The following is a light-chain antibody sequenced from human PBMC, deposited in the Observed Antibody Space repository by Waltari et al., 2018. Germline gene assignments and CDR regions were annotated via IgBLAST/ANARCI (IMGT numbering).Light chain of an antibody. CDR3: QQYGSSPLT. J-gene: IGKJ5*01. V-gene: IGKV3-20*01. CDR2: GVS. Sequence: EIVLTQSPGTLSLSPGERATLSCRSSQSVSSSYLAWYQQKPGQAPRLLIYGVSSRATGIPDRFSGSWSGTDFTLTISRLEPEDFAVYYCQQYGSSPLTFGQGTRLEIK. CDR1: QSVSSSY.